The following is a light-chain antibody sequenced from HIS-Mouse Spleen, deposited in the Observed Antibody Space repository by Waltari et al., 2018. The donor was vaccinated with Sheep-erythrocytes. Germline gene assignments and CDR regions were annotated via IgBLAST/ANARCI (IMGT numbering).Light chain of an antibody. CDR1: SSDVGGYNY. V-gene: IGLV2-8*01. J-gene: IGLJ3*02. Sequence: QSALTQPPSASGSPGQSVTISCTGTSSDVGGYNYVSWYQQHPGKAPKLMIYEVSKRPSGVPDRLSGSKSGHQASLTVSGLQAEDEADYYCSSYAGSNNWVFGGGTKLTVL. CDR2: EVS. CDR3: SSYAGSNNWV.